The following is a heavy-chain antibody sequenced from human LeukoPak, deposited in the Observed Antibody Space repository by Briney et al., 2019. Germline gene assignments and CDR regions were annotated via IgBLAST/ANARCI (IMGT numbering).Heavy chain of an antibody. J-gene: IGHJ4*02. V-gene: IGHV3-53*01. D-gene: IGHD6-19*01. Sequence: PGGSLRLSCAASGFTVSNTYMSWVRQAPGKGLEWVSVIYDTGGTFYSDSVKGRFTVSRDYSKNTLYLQMNSLRVGDTAVYYCARDSSGPAFWGQGTLVTVSS. CDR2: IYDTGGT. CDR1: GFTVSNTY. CDR3: ARDSSGPAF.